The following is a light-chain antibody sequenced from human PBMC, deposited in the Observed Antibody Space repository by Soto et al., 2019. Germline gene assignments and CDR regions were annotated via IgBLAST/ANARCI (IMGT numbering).Light chain of an antibody. J-gene: IGLJ2*01. CDR3: HSYDRTLSASI. V-gene: IGLV1-40*01. Sequence: QSVLTQPPSVSGAPGQRVTISCTGSSSNIGAGYDVHWYHQLPGTAPKLLIFGNTNRPSGVPDRFSGSKSGTSASLAITGLQAEDEADYSCHSYDRTLSASIFGGGTKLTVL. CDR1: SSNIGAGYD. CDR2: GNT.